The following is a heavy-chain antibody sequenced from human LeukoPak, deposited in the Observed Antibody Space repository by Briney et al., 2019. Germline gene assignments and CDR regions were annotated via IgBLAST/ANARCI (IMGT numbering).Heavy chain of an antibody. J-gene: IGHJ4*02. V-gene: IGHV1-2*02. CDR2: INPSSGDT. Sequence: ASLTVSCKASGYTFTAAYNIHWLRQAPGQRPEFMGWINPSSGDTRYAQKFQGRVTVTRDTVISTAYMELSSLTSDDTAVYYCARGPRGTYDYWGQGTLVTVSS. CDR1: GYTFTAAYN. CDR3: ARGPRGTYDY. D-gene: IGHD5-12*01.